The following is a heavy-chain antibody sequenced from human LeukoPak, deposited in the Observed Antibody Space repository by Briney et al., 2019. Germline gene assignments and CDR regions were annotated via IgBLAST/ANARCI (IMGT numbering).Heavy chain of an antibody. V-gene: IGHV3-30*04. CDR2: ISYDGSNK. J-gene: IGHJ4*02. CDR1: GFTFSSYA. Sequence: GRSLRLSCAASGFTFSSYAMHWVRQAPGKGLEWMAFISYDGSNKYYADSVKGRFTISRDNSKNTLYLQMNSLRAEDTAVYYCYSGWLFGYWGQGTLVTVSS. D-gene: IGHD3-10*01. CDR3: YSGWLFGY.